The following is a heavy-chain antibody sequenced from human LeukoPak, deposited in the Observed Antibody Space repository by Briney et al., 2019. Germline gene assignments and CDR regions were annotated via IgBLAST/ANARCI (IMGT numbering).Heavy chain of an antibody. V-gene: IGHV4-38-2*02. J-gene: IGHJ5*02. CDR2: IYHSGST. Sequence: SETLSLTCTVSGYSISSGYYWGWLRQPPGKGLEWIGSIYHSGSTYYNPSLKSQVTISVDTSKNQFSLKLTSVTAADTAVYYCARGYSSSWYLNWFDPWGQGALVTVSS. CDR1: GYSISSGYY. D-gene: IGHD6-13*01. CDR3: ARGYSSSWYLNWFDP.